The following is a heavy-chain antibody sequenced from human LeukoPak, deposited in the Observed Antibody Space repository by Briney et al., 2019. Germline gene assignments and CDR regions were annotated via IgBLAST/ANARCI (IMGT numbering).Heavy chain of an antibody. CDR3: ARPSCGGGTCYEF. V-gene: IGHV3-7*01. CDR2: IGQGGGGK. CDR1: GFTFSSSW. D-gene: IGHD2-15*01. J-gene: IGHJ4*02. Sequence: GGSLRLSCAASGFTFSSSWMSWLRQAPGKGLEWVTNIGQGGGGKYYVDSVKGRFTISRDNAKNSLYLQMNSLRAEDTAVYYCARPSCGGGTCYEFWGQGTLVTVS.